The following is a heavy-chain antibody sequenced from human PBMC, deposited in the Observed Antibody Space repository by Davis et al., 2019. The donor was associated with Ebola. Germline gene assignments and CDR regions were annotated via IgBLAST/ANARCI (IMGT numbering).Heavy chain of an antibody. D-gene: IGHD5-12*01. Sequence: ASVKVSCKASGYTFTSYGISWVRQAPGQRLEWMGWINAGNGNTKYSQKFQGRVTMTRNTSISTAYMELSSLRSEDTAVYYCARRKAFTVKSIVATIRYWYFDLWGRGTLVTVSS. V-gene: IGHV1-18*01. J-gene: IGHJ2*01. CDR3: ARRKAFTVKSIVATIRYWYFDL. CDR1: GYTFTSYG. CDR2: INAGNGNT.